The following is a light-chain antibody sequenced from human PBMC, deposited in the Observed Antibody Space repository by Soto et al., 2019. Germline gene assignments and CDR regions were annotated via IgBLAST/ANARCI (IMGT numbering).Light chain of an antibody. V-gene: IGLV2-11*01. J-gene: IGLJ1*01. CDR3: CSYAGSYGV. CDR2: DVS. Sequence: QSALTQPRSVSGSPGQSVTISCTGTSSDVGGYNYVSWYQQHPGKAPKLMIYDVSKRPSGVPDRFSGSKSGNTASLTISGLQAEDEADYYCCSYAGSYGVFGPGTKFTVL. CDR1: SSDVGGYNY.